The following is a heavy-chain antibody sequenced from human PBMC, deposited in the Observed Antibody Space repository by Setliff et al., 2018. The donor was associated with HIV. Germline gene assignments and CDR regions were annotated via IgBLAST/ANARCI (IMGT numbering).Heavy chain of an antibody. V-gene: IGHV4-59*03. J-gene: IGHJ4*02. CDR2: ISPTGNT. CDR3: AKSSPSIGYISDH. D-gene: IGHD5-12*01. Sequence: SETLSLTCSVSGASISSYYWSWIRQPPGKGLEWIGYISPTGNTNYNPSLKSRVTISTDTSKNRFSLNVRSVTAADTAVYFCAKSSPSIGYISDHGGQGTLVTVSS. CDR1: GASISSYY.